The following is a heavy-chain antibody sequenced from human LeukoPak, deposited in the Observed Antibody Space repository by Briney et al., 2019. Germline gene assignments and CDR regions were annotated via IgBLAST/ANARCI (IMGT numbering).Heavy chain of an antibody. Sequence: GGSLRLSCAASGFTFSTYWMHWVRQAPGKGLVWVSRISSDGSITGYADSVKGRFAISRDNSKNTVYLQMNSLRGEDTAVYYCAKVDYWGRGTQVIVSS. CDR2: ISSDGSIT. V-gene: IGHV3-74*01. CDR3: AKVDY. J-gene: IGHJ4*02. CDR1: GFTFSTYW.